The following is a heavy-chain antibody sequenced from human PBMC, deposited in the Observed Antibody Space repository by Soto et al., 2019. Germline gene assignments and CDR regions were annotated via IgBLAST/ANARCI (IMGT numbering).Heavy chain of an antibody. Sequence: SETLSVTCTVSGGSVSSGSYYWSWIRQPPGKGLEWIGYIYYSGSTNYNPSLKSRVTISVDTSKNQFSLKLSSVTAADTAVYYCARYSTGWVEYWGKGTWVTVS. V-gene: IGHV4-61*01. CDR3: ARYSTGWVEY. D-gene: IGHD6-19*01. CDR1: GGSVSSGSYY. CDR2: IYYSGST. J-gene: IGHJ4*02.